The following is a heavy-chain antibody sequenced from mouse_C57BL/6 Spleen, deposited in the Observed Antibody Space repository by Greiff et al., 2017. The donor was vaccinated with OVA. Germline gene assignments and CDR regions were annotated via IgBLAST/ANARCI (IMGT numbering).Heavy chain of an antibody. V-gene: IGHV5-6*01. D-gene: IGHD2-5*01. J-gene: IGHJ4*01. CDR3: ARRDSNSAMDY. Sequence: EVHLVESGGDLVKPGGSLKLSCAASGFTFSSYGMSWVRQTPDTRLEWVATISSGGSYTYYPDSVKGRFTISRDNAKNTLYLQLSSLKSEDTAMYYSARRDSNSAMDYWGQGTSVTVSS. CDR1: GFTFSSYG. CDR2: ISSGGSYT.